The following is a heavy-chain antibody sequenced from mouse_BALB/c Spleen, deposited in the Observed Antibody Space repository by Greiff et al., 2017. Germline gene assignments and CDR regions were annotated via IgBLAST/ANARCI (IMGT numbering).Heavy chain of an antibody. CDR3: ARELYAMDY. J-gene: IGHJ4*01. V-gene: IGHV1-87*01. CDR1: GYTFTSYW. CDR2: IYPGDGDT. Sequence: QVQLKQSGAELARPGASVKLSCKASGYTFTSYWMQWVKQRPGQGLEWIGAIYPGDGDTRYTQKFKGKATLTADKSSSTAYMQLSSLASEDSAVYYCARELYAMDYWGQGTSVTVSS.